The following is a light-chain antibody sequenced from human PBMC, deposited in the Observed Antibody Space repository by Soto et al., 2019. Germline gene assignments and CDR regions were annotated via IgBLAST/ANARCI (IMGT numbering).Light chain of an antibody. Sequence: QSALTQPASVSGSPGQSITMSCTGTSSDVGAHNYVSWYQQLPGKAPKLMIYDVSNRPSGVSIRFSGSKSGNTASLTISGLQAEDEADYYCSSYTSSITPVLFGGGTKMTVL. CDR1: SSDVGAHNY. CDR2: DVS. J-gene: IGLJ2*01. CDR3: SSYTSSITPVL. V-gene: IGLV2-14*03.